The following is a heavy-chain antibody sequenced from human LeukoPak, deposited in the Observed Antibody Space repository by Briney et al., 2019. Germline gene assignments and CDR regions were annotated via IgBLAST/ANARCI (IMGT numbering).Heavy chain of an antibody. CDR2: ISGSGGST. CDR3: AKDRVVSGIYFFDY. D-gene: IGHD1-26*01. V-gene: IGHV3-23*01. Sequence: GGSLRLSCADSGFTFSSYAMSWVRQAPGKGLEWVSVISGSGGSTYYAESVKGRFTISRDNSKNTLYLQMNSLRAEDTAVYYCAKDRVVSGIYFFDYWGQGTLVTVSS. CDR1: GFTFSSYA. J-gene: IGHJ4*02.